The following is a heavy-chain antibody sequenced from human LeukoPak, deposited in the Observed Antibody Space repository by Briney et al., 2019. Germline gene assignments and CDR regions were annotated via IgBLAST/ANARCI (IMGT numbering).Heavy chain of an antibody. CDR2: IGGTGVRT. CDR3: AKDRLGGPYFFHY. Sequence: GGSLRLSCASAGFTFSSYAMSWVRQAPGKGLEWVSTIGGTGVRTYYADSVKGRFTISRDNSKNTLYLQINSLRAEDTAVYFCAKDRLGGPYFFHYWGQGTLVTVSS. D-gene: IGHD3-16*01. CDR1: GFTFSSYA. V-gene: IGHV3-23*01. J-gene: IGHJ4*02.